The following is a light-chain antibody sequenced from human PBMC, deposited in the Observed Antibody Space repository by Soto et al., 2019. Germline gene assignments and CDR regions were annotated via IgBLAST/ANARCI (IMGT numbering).Light chain of an antibody. V-gene: IGLV2-14*03. Sequence: QSVLTQPASVSGSPGQSITISCTGTSSDIGGYNTVSWYQQHPGKAPKLMIYDVSNRPSGVSIRFSGSKSGNTASLTISGLQAEDEADYYCSSFTSSSTDVFGTGTQLTVL. CDR1: SSDIGGYNT. CDR3: SSFTSSSTDV. CDR2: DVS. J-gene: IGLJ1*01.